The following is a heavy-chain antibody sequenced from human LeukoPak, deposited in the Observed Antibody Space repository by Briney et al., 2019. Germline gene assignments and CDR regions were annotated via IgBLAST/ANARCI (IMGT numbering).Heavy chain of an antibody. D-gene: IGHD3-22*01. Sequence: GGSLRLSCAASGFTFSDYYMSWIRQAPGKGLEWVSYISSSGSTIYYADSVKGRFTISRDNAKNSLYLQMNSLRAEDTAVYYCARSMGYYYDSSGLVGYWGQGTLVTVSS. CDR2: ISSSGSTI. CDR1: GFTFSDYY. CDR3: ARSMGYYYDSSGLVGY. J-gene: IGHJ4*02. V-gene: IGHV3-11*01.